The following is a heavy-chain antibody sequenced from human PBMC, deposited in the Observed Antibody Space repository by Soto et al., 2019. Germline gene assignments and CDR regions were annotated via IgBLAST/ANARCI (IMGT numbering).Heavy chain of an antibody. V-gene: IGHV3-33*01. D-gene: IGHD6-6*01. Sequence: PGGSLRLSCAASGFTFSSYGMHWVRQAPGKGLEWVAVIWYDGSNKYYADSVKGRFTISRDNSKNTLYLQMNSLRAEDTAVYYCASSSSSSSYYYYGMDVWGQGTTVTVSS. J-gene: IGHJ6*02. CDR3: ASSSSSSSYYYYGMDV. CDR2: IWYDGSNK. CDR1: GFTFSSYG.